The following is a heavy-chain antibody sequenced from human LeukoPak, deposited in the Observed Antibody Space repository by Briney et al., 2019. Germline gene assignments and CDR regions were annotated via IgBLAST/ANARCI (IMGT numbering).Heavy chain of an antibody. V-gene: IGHV3-21*01. CDR3: ARSYYDSSGYPNFDY. Sequence: GGSLRLSCAASGYTFSNYGINWVRQAPGKGLEWVSFISSSSSYIYYADSVKGRFTISRDNAKKSLYLQMNSLRAEDTAVYYCARSYYDSSGYPNFDYWGQGTLVAFSS. D-gene: IGHD3-22*01. CDR1: GYTFSNYG. CDR2: ISSSSSYI. J-gene: IGHJ4*02.